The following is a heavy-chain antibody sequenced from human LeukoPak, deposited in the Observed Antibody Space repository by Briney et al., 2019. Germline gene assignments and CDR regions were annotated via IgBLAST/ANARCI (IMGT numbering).Heavy chain of an antibody. CDR3: AKDRYGDYDKDYFYY. V-gene: IGHV3-23*01. J-gene: IGHJ4*02. D-gene: IGHD4-17*01. Sequence: GGSLRLSCAASGFTFSSYAMSWVRQAPGKGLEWVSAISGSGGSTYYAYSVKGRFTISRDNSKNTLYLQMNSLRADDTAVYYCAKDRYGDYDKDYFYYWGQGTLVTVSS. CDR1: GFTFSSYA. CDR2: ISGSGGST.